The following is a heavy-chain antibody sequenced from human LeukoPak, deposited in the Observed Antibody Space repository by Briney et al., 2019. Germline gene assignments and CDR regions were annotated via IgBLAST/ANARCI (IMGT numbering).Heavy chain of an antibody. CDR2: IKQDGSEK. J-gene: IGHJ2*01. CDR1: GFTFSTYW. D-gene: IGHD3-3*01. V-gene: IGHV3-7*03. Sequence: GGALRLPCAASGFTFSTYWMNCVREAPGKGREWVANIKQDGSEKYYVDSVKGRFTLSRDSAKNSLYLQMNSLRAEDTAVYYCARAEWSNWYFDLWGRGTLVTVSP. CDR3: ARAEWSNWYFDL.